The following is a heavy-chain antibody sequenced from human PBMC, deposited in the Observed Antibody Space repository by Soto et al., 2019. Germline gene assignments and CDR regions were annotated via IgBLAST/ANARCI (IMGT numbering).Heavy chain of an antibody. J-gene: IGHJ4*02. Sequence: SETLSLTCTVSVHSISSGFYYFGWIRQPPGKGLEWIGSIYHSWSTYYNPSLKSRVTMSLDTSKNQFSLKLSSVTAADTAVYYCARYGYSYSARLFDYWGQGTRVTVSS. CDR1: VHSISSGFYY. V-gene: IGHV4-38-2*02. CDR3: ARYGYSYSARLFDY. D-gene: IGHD1-26*01. CDR2: IYHSWST.